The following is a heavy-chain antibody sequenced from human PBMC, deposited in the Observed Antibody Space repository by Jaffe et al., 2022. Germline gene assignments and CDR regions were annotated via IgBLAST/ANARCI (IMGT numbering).Heavy chain of an antibody. J-gene: IGHJ3*02. CDR2: IYSGGST. D-gene: IGHD4-17*01. CDR1: GFTVSSNY. V-gene: IGHV3-53*02. Sequence: EVQLVETGGGLIQPGGSLRLSCAASGFTVSSNYMSWVRQAPGKGLEWVSVIYSGGSTYYADSVKGRFTISRDNSKNTLYLQMNSLRAEDTAVYYCARPYGDYVGRDAFDIWGQGTMVTVSS. CDR3: ARPYGDYVGRDAFDI.